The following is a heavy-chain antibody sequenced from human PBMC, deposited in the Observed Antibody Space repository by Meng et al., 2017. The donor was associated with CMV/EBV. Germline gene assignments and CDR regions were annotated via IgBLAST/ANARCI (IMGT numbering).Heavy chain of an antibody. D-gene: IGHD3-22*01. CDR2: IYYSGST. CDR1: GGSISSSSYY. Sequence: SETLSLTCTVSGGSISSSSYYWGWLRQPPGKGLEWIGSIYYSGSTYYNPSLKSRVTISVDTSKNQFSLKLSSVTAADTAVYYCARQRGGYYSPLDYWGQGTLVTVSS. V-gene: IGHV4-39*01. J-gene: IGHJ4*02. CDR3: ARQRGGYYSPLDY.